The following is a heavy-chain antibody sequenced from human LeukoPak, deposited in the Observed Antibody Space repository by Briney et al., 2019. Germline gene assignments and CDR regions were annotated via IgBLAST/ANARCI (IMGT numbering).Heavy chain of an antibody. CDR1: GFTFSSYV. V-gene: IGHV3-23*01. J-gene: IGHJ4*02. D-gene: IGHD6-19*01. CDR3: AKDLLHKYSSGSGY. Sequence: GGSLRLSCAASGFTFSSYVMSWVRQAPGKGLEWVSSISNSGGSTYYADSVKGRFTISRDNSKNTLYLQMNSLRAEDTAVYYCAKDLLHKYSSGSGYWGQGTLVTVSS. CDR2: ISNSGGST.